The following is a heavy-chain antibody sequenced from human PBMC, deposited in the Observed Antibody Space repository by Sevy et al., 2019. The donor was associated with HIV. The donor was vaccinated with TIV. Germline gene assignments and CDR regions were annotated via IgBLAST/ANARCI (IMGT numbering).Heavy chain of an antibody. CDR1: GFTFFSHV. CDR3: ATGTTDSSISWVFDV. J-gene: IGHJ3*01. V-gene: IGHV3-23*01. CDR2: LSGSGVTT. D-gene: IGHD6-13*01. Sequence: GGSLRLSCAASGFTFFSHVMSWVRQAPGKGLEWVSGLSGSGVTTYYADSVKGRFSISRDNSKNKLYLQMSSLRIEDTAVYYCATGTTDSSISWVFDVWGQGTMVTVSS.